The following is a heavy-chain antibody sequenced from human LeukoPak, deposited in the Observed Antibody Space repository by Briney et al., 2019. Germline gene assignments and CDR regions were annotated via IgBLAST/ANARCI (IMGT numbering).Heavy chain of an antibody. D-gene: IGHD1-26*01. V-gene: IGHV4-34*01. CDR2: INHSGSI. Sequence: AETLSLTCAVYGGSFCGYYWSWIRQPPGNGMEWIGEINHSGSIKYNPSLKTRVNISVDTSKSQFSLNLNSVTAADTAVYYCARGRWDPRFDYWGQGTLVTVSS. J-gene: IGHJ4*02. CDR3: ARGRWDPRFDY. CDR1: GGSFCGYY.